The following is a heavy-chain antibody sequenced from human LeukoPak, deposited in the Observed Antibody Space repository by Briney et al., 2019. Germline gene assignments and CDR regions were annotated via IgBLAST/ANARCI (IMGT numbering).Heavy chain of an antibody. D-gene: IGHD3-10*01. CDR3: ASTHTHGSGSYYAFDI. CDR1: GGSISIYY. CDR2: IYYSGST. J-gene: IGHJ3*02. Sequence: PSETLSLTCTVSGGSISIYYWSCIPQPPGKGREWSGYIYYSGSTNYNPSLKSRVSISLETSKTKSSLKLSSVTAADTAVYYFASTHTHGSGSYYAFDIWGQGTMVTVSS. V-gene: IGHV4-59*01.